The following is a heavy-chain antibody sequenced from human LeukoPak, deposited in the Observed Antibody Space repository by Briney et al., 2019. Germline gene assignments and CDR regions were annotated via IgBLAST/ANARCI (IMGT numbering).Heavy chain of an antibody. CDR1: GGTFSNYA. V-gene: IGHV1-8*02. D-gene: IGHD3-10*01. CDR2: MNPNSGNT. Sequence: ASVKVSCKASGGTFSNYAVSWVRQAPGQGLEWMGWMNPNSGNTGYAQKFQGRVTMTRNTSISTAYMELSTLRSEDTAVYYCARGRDYYGSGLYYYYMDVWGKGTTVTVSS. CDR3: ARGRDYYGSGLYYYYMDV. J-gene: IGHJ6*03.